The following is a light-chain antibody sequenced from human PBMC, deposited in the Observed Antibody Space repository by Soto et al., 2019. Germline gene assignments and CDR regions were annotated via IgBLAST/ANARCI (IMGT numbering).Light chain of an antibody. CDR3: QQYYSYPPT. CDR1: QGISSA. V-gene: IGKV1-13*02. CDR2: DAS. J-gene: IGKJ1*01. Sequence: AVHVTQSPSSLSASLGDRVTITCRASQGISSALAWYQQKPGKAPKLLIYDASSLESGVPSRFSGSGSGTDFTLTISCLQSEDFATYYCQQYYSYPPTFGQGTKVDIK.